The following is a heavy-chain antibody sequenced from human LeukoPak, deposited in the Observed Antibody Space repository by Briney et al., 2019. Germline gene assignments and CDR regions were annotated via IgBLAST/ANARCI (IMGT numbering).Heavy chain of an antibody. J-gene: IGHJ5*02. V-gene: IGHV4-39*01. CDR2: IYYSGTT. Sequence: PSETLSLTCSVSRGSISSSNNYWGWIRQPPGKGLEWIGNIYYSGTTYYNPSLPSLKSRVTILVDTSKNQFSLRLNSVTATDTAVYYCARLNKPGWFDPWGQGTLVTVSS. D-gene: IGHD1-14*01. CDR3: ARLNKPGWFDP. CDR1: RGSISSSNNY.